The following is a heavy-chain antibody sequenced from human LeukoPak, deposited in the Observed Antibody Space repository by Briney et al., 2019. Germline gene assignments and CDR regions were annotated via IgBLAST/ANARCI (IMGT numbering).Heavy chain of an antibody. D-gene: IGHD3-3*01. CDR3: ATRPGFLGDP. J-gene: IGHJ5*02. Sequence: GGSLRLPCAASGFTFTNYAMSWVRQAPGKGLEWVSSISATGGSTYYADSVKGRFTISRDNSKNTLYLQMNSLRTEDTAVYYCATRPGFLGDPWGQGTLVTVSS. CDR2: ISATGGST. CDR1: GFTFTNYA. V-gene: IGHV3-23*01.